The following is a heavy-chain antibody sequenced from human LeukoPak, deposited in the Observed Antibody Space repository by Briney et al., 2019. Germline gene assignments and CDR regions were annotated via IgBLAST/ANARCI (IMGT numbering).Heavy chain of an antibody. CDR1: GYTFTSYG. J-gene: IGHJ4*02. Sequence: ASVKVSCEASGYTFTSYGISWVRQAPGQGLEWMGWISAYNGNANYAQKLQGRVTMTTDTSTSTAYMELRSLRSDDTAVYYCARLREGMIVVIFDYWGQGTLVTVSS. V-gene: IGHV1-18*01. D-gene: IGHD3-22*01. CDR3: ARLREGMIVVIFDY. CDR2: ISAYNGNA.